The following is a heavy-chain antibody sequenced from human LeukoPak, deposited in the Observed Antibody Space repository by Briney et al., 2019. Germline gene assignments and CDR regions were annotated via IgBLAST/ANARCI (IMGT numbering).Heavy chain of an antibody. D-gene: IGHD2-2*01. J-gene: IGHJ3*02. CDR3: ARIYCSSTSCYDSRGAFDI. V-gene: IGHV4-59*08. CDR1: GGSISSYY. CDR2: IYYSGST. Sequence: PSETLSLTCTVSGGSISSYYWSWVRQPPGKGLEWIGYIYYSGSTNYNPSLKSRVTISVDTSKNQFSLKLSSVTAADTAVYYCARIYCSSTSCYDSRGAFDIWGQGTMVTVSS.